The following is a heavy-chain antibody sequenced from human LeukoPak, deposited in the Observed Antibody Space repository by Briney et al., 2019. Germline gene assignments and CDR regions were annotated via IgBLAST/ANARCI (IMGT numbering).Heavy chain of an antibody. V-gene: IGHV5-51*01. CDR2: IYPGDSDT. CDR1: GYSFTSYW. D-gene: IGHD5-24*01. Sequence: GESLKISCKGSGYSFTSYWIGWVRQMPGKGLEWMGIIYPGDSDTRYSPSFQGQVTISADKSISTAYLQWSSLKASDTAMYYCARSRPKRDGYNYAPGYWGQGTLVTVSS. J-gene: IGHJ4*02. CDR3: ARSRPKRDGYNYAPGY.